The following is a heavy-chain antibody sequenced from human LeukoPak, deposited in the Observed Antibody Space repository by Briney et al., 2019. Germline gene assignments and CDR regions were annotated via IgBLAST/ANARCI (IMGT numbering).Heavy chain of an antibody. J-gene: IGHJ2*01. V-gene: IGHV4-59*01. Sequence: PSETLSLTCTVSGGSISSYYWSWIRQPPGKGLEWIGYIYYSGSTNYNPSLKSRVTISVDTSKNQFSLKLSSVTAADTAVYYCASRGFWTNVDTAMVSWYFDLWGRGTLVTVSS. CDR3: ASRGFWTNVDTAMVSWYFDL. CDR1: GGSISSYY. CDR2: IYYSGST. D-gene: IGHD5-18*01.